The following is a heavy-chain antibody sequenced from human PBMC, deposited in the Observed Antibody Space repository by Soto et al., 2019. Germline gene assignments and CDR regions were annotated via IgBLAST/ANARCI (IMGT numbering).Heavy chain of an antibody. CDR3: AKDVDTVGLSDGSGYFDL. J-gene: IGHJ4*02. CDR2: ISGSGVGT. V-gene: IGHV3-23*01. CDR1: GFIFRNYA. Sequence: LRLSCEASGFIFRNYAMSWVRQAPGKGLEWVSSISGSGVGTYYADSVQGRFTISRDNSTNTLFLQLSSLRAEDTALYYCAKDVDTVGLSDGSGYFDLWGQGALVTVSS. D-gene: IGHD3-22*01.